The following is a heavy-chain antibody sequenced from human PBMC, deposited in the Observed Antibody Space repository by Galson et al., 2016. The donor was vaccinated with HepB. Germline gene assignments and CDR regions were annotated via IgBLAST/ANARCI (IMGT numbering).Heavy chain of an antibody. V-gene: IGHV4-59*01. CDR1: GGAINTNY. D-gene: IGHD3-10*01. Sequence: SETLSLTCTVSGGAINTNYWSWIRQTPGKGLEWIRYMFYSGSTNYNPSLKSRVTISADTSNKQFSLKLRSVTAADTAVYYCARSGSFLGYFDLWGRGTLVTVSS. J-gene: IGHJ2*01. CDR2: MFYSGST. CDR3: ARSGSFLGYFDL.